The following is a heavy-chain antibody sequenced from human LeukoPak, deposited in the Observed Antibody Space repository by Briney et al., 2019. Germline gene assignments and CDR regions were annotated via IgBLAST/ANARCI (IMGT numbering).Heavy chain of an antibody. V-gene: IGHV3-9*03. Sequence: KAGKSLRLSCAAFGLTFDNYAMHWVRQAPGKGLEWVSSISWNSANIAYADSVKGRFTISRDNAKNSLYLQMNSLRPEDMALYYCVKDTSGASQYFQYWGHGTVVTVSS. CDR1: GLTFDNYA. CDR3: VKDTSGASQYFQY. CDR2: ISWNSANI. J-gene: IGHJ1*01. D-gene: IGHD2-15*01.